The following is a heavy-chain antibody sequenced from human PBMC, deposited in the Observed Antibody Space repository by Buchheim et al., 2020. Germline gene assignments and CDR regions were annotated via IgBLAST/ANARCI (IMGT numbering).Heavy chain of an antibody. Sequence: QVQLVESGGGVVQPGRSLRLSCAASGFTFSSYSTHWVRQAPGKGLEWVAIISYDGSNEYYADSVKGRFTISRDNSKNTLYLQMNSLRAEDTAVYYCSREKSFFEFDYWGQGTL. CDR2: ISYDGSNE. CDR1: GFTFSSYS. CDR3: SREKSFFEFDY. V-gene: IGHV3-30-3*01. D-gene: IGHD2/OR15-2a*01. J-gene: IGHJ4*02.